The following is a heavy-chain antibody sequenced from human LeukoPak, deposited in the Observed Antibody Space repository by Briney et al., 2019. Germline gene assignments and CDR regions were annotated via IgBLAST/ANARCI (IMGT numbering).Heavy chain of an antibody. J-gene: IGHJ4*02. CDR2: IYYSGSI. CDR3: ARGGGGSYYGDFDY. Sequence: SETLSLTCTVSGGSISSYYWSWIRQPPGKGLEWTGYIYYSGSINYNPSLKSRVTISVDTSKNQFSLKLSSVTAADTAVYYCARGGGGSYYGDFDYWGQGTLVTVSS. V-gene: IGHV4-59*01. D-gene: IGHD1-26*01. CDR1: GGSISSYY.